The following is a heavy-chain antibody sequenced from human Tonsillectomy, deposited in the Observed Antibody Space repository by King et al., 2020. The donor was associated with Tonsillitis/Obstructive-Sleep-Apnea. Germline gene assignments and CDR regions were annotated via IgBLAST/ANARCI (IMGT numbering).Heavy chain of an antibody. Sequence: VQLVESGAEVKKPGASVKVSCKASGYTFTSYGISWVRQAPGQGLEWMGWISAYNGDTHSAQKLQGRVTMTTHTSASTAYMELRILRSDDTAVYYFAGVDGSSGYSDWYFDLCVRGTLVTVSS. CDR1: GYTFTSYG. CDR2: ISAYNGDT. CDR3: AGVDGSSGYSDWYFDL. V-gene: IGHV1-18*01. D-gene: IGHD3-22*01. J-gene: IGHJ2*01.